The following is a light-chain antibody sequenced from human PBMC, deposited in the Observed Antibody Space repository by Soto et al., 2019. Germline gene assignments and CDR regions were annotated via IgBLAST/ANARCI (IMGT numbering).Light chain of an antibody. V-gene: IGLV2-14*01. CDR2: GVS. CDR3: SSDTDSSTL. Sequence: QSALTQPASVSGSPGQSITISCTGTSSDVGSYNYGSWYQQHPGKAPKLMIYGVSDRPSGISSRFSGSKSGNTASLTISGLQTEDEADYYCSSDTDSSTLFGTGTKLTVL. CDR1: SSDVGSYNY. J-gene: IGLJ1*01.